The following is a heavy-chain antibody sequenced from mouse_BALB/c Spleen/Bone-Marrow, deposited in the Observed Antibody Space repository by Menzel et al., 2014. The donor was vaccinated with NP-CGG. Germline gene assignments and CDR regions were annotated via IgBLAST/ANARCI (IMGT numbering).Heavy chain of an antibody. Sequence: EVMLVESGGGLVKPGGSLKLSCAASGFAFSSYDMSWVRQTPEKRLEWVAYISSGGGSTYYADTVKGRFTISRDNAKNTLYLQISSLKSEDTAMLYCARQILRGFGYWGQGTPVTVSA. D-gene: IGHD1-1*01. V-gene: IGHV5-12-1*01. CDR2: ISSGGGST. J-gene: IGHJ3*02. CDR1: GFAFSSYD. CDR3: ARQILRGFGY.